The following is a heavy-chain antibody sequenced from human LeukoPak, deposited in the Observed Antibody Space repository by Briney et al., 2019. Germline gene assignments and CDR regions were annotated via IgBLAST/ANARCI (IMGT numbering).Heavy chain of an antibody. Sequence: SEILSLTCTVSGGSISSYYWSWIRQPPGKGLEWIGYIYYSGSTNYNPSLKSRVTISVDTSKNQFSLKLSSVTAADTAVYYCAREPAVAGTVGYWGQGTLVTVSS. D-gene: IGHD6-19*01. J-gene: IGHJ4*02. CDR3: AREPAVAGTVGY. CDR1: GGSISSYY. CDR2: IYYSGST. V-gene: IGHV4-59*01.